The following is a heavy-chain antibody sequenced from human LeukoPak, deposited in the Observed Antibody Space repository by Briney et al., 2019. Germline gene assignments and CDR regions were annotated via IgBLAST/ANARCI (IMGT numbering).Heavy chain of an antibody. CDR2: IFGSGGSA. D-gene: IGHD6-19*01. V-gene: IGHV3-23*01. J-gene: IGHJ4*02. CDR3: GKTTTGYSSGQKPAWPVDY. CDR1: GLTFGSYA. Sequence: GGSLRLSCEASGLTFGSYAMSSVGQAPGKGLEWVAGIFGSGGSAHYADSAKGRFTISRDNSKNTVYLQINSLRAEDTAVYYCGKTTTGYSSGQKPAWPVDYWGQGTLVTVSS.